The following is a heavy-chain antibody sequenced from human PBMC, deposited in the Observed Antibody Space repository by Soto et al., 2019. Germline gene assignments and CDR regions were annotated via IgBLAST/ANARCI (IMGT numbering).Heavy chain of an antibody. V-gene: IGHV1-8*01. CDR3: ARCLYYYGSGSYPFYDY. D-gene: IGHD3-10*01. CDR2: MNPKSANT. CDR1: GYSFISYD. Sequence: ASVKVSCKASGYSFISYDINWVRQATGQGLEWMGWMNPKSANTGYAQKFQGRVTMTRNTSINTAYMELSSLRSEDTAVYYCARCLYYYGSGSYPFYDYWGQGTLVTVSA. J-gene: IGHJ4*02.